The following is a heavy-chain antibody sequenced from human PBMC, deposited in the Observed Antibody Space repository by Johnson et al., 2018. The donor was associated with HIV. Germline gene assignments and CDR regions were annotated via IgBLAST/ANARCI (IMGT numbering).Heavy chain of an antibody. V-gene: IGHV3-7*01. Sequence: VQLVESGGGLVQPGGSLRLSCAASGFTFSSYWMSCVRQAPGKGLELVANIKQDGRERNYVDSVTGRVIISRDNAKNSLYLQMNSLRTEDTAIYYCARVGVSGYDLAAFDIWGRGTMVTVSS. J-gene: IGHJ3*02. CDR2: IKQDGRER. CDR1: GFTFSSYW. D-gene: IGHD5-12*01. CDR3: ARVGVSGYDLAAFDI.